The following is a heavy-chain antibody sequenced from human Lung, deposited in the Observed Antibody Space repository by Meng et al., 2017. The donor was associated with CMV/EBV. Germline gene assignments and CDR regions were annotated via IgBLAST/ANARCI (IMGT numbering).Heavy chain of an antibody. D-gene: IGHD3-10*02. CDR2: IYWNDDK. Sequence: SGXXLVXPTQTLTLTCTFSGFXLSTSGVGVGWIRQPPGKALEWLALIYWNDDKRYSPSLKSRLTITKDTSKNQVVLTMTNMDPVDTATYYCAPPVRGVIISGEDWLDSXGQGXLVTVSS. CDR3: APPVRGVIISGEDWLDS. CDR1: GFXLSTSGVG. J-gene: IGHJ5*01. V-gene: IGHV2-5*01.